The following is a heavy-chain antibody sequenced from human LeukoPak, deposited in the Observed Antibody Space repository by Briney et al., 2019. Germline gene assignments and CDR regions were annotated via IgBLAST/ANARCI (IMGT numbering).Heavy chain of an antibody. CDR1: GFTFSSYW. Sequence: GGSLRLSCAASGFTFSSYWMSWVRQAPEKGLEWVANINQGGSEKYYVDSVRGRFTISRDNAKNSLYLQMNSLRADDTAVYYCARDITALDSWGQGTLVTVSS. J-gene: IGHJ4*02. D-gene: IGHD6-6*01. V-gene: IGHV3-7*01. CDR3: ARDITALDS. CDR2: INQGGSEK.